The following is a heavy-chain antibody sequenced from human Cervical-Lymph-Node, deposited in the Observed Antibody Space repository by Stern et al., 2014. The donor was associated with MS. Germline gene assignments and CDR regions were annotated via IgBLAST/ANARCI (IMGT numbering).Heavy chain of an antibody. D-gene: IGHD5/OR15-5a*01. V-gene: IGHV1-46*03. CDR3: ARAYGVNMWGLDS. Sequence: QVQLVQSGAEVKKPGASVSISCKASTSTFSNFYFHWVRQAPGQGLEWMGFINPGGFSITYSRVSVTRDTSTSTVYMELSSLTSEDTAVYYCARAYGVNMWGLDSWGQGTLVTVSS. CDR1: TSTFSNFY. J-gene: IGHJ5*02. CDR2: INPGGFSI.